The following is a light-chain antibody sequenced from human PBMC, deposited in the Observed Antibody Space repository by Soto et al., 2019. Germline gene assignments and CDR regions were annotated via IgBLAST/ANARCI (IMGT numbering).Light chain of an antibody. CDR3: QQYAYWPET. CDR2: DAY. Sequence: MTQSPSTLSASVGDTVTVTCRASQSVSGWLAWYQQKPGQAPRLLIYDAYNRATGIQARFSGSGSGTNFTLAIRSLQSEDFAVYFCQQYAYWPETFGQGTKVDIK. CDR1: QSVSGW. V-gene: IGKV3D-15*01. J-gene: IGKJ1*01.